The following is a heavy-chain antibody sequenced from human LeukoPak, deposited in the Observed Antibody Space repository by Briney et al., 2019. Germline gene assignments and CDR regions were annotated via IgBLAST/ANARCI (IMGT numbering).Heavy chain of an antibody. CDR3: AKGTRVDIVATIWRLYYYYGMDV. D-gene: IGHD5-12*01. CDR1: GFTFSSYA. Sequence: GGSLRLSCAASGFTFSSYAMHWVRQAPGKGLEWVAVISYDGSNKYYADSVKGRFTISRDNSKNTLYLQMNSLRAEDTAVYYCAKGTRVDIVATIWRLYYYYGMDVWGQGTTVTVSS. V-gene: IGHV3-30-3*01. J-gene: IGHJ6*02. CDR2: ISYDGSNK.